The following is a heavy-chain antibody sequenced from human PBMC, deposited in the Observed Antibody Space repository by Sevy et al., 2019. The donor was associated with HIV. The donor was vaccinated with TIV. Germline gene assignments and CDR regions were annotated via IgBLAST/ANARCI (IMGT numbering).Heavy chain of an antibody. Sequence: SETLSLTCAVSGVSVTSDTYYWSWIRQPPGKGLEWIGYVYHTGSTNYSPSFKSRVTISIDTSKTQFSLRLFSVAAADTAMYYCAREPYFFDKSAYFWDYWGQGILVTVSS. V-gene: IGHV4-61*01. J-gene: IGHJ4*02. CDR2: VYHTGST. CDR3: AREPYFFDKSAYFWDY. CDR1: GVSVTSDTYY. D-gene: IGHD3-16*01.